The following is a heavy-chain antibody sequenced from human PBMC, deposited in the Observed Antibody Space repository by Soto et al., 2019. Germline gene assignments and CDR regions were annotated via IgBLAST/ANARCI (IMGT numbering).Heavy chain of an antibody. CDR1: GYTFTGQY. Sequence: ASVKVSCKASGYTFTGQYMHWVRQAPGQGLEWMGWINPNSGDTKYAQKFQGRVTMTRDTSISTVYMELSRLKSDDTAVYYCARDRGNMVAIFHHYYGMDVWGQGTTVTVSS. CDR2: INPNSGDT. V-gene: IGHV1-2*02. J-gene: IGHJ6*02. CDR3: ARDRGNMVAIFHHYYGMDV. D-gene: IGHD3-3*02.